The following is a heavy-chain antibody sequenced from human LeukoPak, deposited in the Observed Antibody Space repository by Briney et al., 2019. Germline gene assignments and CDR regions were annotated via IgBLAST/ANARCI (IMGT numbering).Heavy chain of an antibody. Sequence: PSETLSLTCAVSGYSISSGYYWGWIRQPPGKGLEWIGYIYYSGSTNYNPSLKSRVTISVDTSKNQFSLKLSSVTAADTAVYYCARSLYYYDSSGYYYVGGHFDYWGQGTLVTVSS. CDR1: GYSISSGYY. CDR2: IYYSGST. V-gene: IGHV4-61*01. D-gene: IGHD3-22*01. J-gene: IGHJ4*02. CDR3: ARSLYYYDSSGYYYVGGHFDY.